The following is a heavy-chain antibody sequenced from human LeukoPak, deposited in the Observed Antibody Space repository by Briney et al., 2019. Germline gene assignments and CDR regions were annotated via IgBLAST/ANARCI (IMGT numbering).Heavy chain of an antibody. J-gene: IGHJ4*02. Sequence: GGSLRLSCTASGFTFGDYAMSWFRQAPGKGLEWVGFIRSKAYGGTTEYAASVKGRFTNSRDDSKSIAYLQMNSLKTEDTAVYYCTRWFGELSTLNFDYWGQGTLVTVSS. V-gene: IGHV3-49*03. D-gene: IGHD3-10*01. CDR1: GFTFGDYA. CDR3: TRWFGELSTLNFDY. CDR2: IRSKAYGGTT.